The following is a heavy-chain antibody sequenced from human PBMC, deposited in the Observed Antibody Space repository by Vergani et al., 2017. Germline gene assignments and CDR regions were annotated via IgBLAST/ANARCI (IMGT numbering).Heavy chain of an antibody. V-gene: IGHV3-23*01. CDR3: ARDSYGGNSEVFGVGYYYYGMDV. CDR1: GFTFSSYA. J-gene: IGHJ6*02. CDR2: ISGSGGST. Sequence: EVQLLESGGGLVQPGGSLRLSCAASGFTFSSYAMSWVRQAPGKGLEWVSSISGSGGSTYYADSVKGRFTISRDNSKNTLYLQMNSLRAEDKAVYYCARDSYGGNSEVFGVGYYYYGMDVWGQGTTVTVSS. D-gene: IGHD4-23*01.